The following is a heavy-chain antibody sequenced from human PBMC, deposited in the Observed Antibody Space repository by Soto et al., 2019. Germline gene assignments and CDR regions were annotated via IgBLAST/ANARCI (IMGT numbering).Heavy chain of an antibody. CDR1: GGTFSSYA. CDR3: ARVLAVAGVFDY. J-gene: IGHJ4*02. V-gene: IGHV1-69*06. CDR2: IIPIFGTA. Sequence: QVQLVQSGAEVKKPGSSVKVSCKASGGTFSSYAISWVRQAPGQGLEWVGGIIPIFGTANYAQKFQGRVTITADNATSTAYLELSSLRSEDTAVYYCARVLAVAGVFDYWGQGTLVTVSS. D-gene: IGHD6-19*01.